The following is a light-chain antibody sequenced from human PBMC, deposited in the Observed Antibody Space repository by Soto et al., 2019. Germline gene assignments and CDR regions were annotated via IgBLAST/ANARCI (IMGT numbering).Light chain of an antibody. CDR1: QSIGNNY. V-gene: IGKV3-20*01. Sequence: DIVLTQSPGTLSLSPGERATLSCRASQSIGNNYLAWYQQKPGQAPRLLIYGASIRAIDIPDRFSGSGSGTDFTLTISGLEHEDFAVYYCQHYGSSYTFGPGTKVEIK. J-gene: IGKJ2*01. CDR3: QHYGSSYT. CDR2: GAS.